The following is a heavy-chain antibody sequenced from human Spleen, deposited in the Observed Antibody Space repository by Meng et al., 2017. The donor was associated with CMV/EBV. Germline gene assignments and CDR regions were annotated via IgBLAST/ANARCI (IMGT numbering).Heavy chain of an antibody. CDR2: IHPHRGDT. CDR3: ARDSETGTLNYYYGMDV. Sequence: ASVKVSCKASGYTFTAHYFHWVRQAPGQGLEWMGWIHPHRGDTNYAQQFQGRVTLTRDTSINTGYMELSSLRSEDTAVYYCARDSETGTLNYYYGMDVWGQGTTVTVSS. J-gene: IGHJ6*02. D-gene: IGHD1-1*01. V-gene: IGHV1-2*02. CDR1: GYTFTAHY.